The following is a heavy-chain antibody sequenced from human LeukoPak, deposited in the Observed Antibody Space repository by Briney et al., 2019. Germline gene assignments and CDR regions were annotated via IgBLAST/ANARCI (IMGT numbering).Heavy chain of an antibody. J-gene: IGHJ4*02. D-gene: IGHD2-15*01. V-gene: IGHV3-48*03. Sequence: GGSLRLSSAASVFTFSCYEKNWVRQAPGKGLEWVSYISNTGSTTYYADSVRGRFTISNDNAKNSLYLQMNSLRAEARAVFYCAVLMKSCSGGTGYSSFDYWGQGTLVTVSS. CDR3: AVLMKSCSGGTGYSSFDY. CDR1: VFTFSCYE. CDR2: ISNTGSTT.